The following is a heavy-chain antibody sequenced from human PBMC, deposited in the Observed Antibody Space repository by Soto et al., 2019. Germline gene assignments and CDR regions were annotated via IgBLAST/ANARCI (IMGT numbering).Heavy chain of an antibody. CDR3: ASEIGPALDWFHP. CDR1: GYTFRTFD. V-gene: IGHV1-8*01. D-gene: IGHD2-2*01. CDR2: MNPKSGQT. Sequence: ASVKVSCKVSGYTFRTFDINWVRQASGQGLELMGWMNPKSGQTGYSPRFQGRLTLTGNTSISTVYMELSSLRPEDTAVYYCASEIGPALDWFHPWGQGTPVTVSS. J-gene: IGHJ5*02.